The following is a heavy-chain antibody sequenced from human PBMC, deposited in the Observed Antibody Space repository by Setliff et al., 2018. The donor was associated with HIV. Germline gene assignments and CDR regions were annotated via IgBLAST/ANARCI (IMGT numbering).Heavy chain of an antibody. V-gene: IGHV1-69*13. CDR1: GGTFSNYG. CDR3: ARAGGGATDQAFDI. Sequence: GASVKVSCRAYGGTFSNYGISWVRQAPGQGLEWMGGIIPIFGTANYAQKFQGRVTITADASTSTAYMELSGLRSEDTAVYYCARAGGGATDQAFDIWGQGTMVTVSS. CDR2: IIPIFGTA. D-gene: IGHD2-2*01. J-gene: IGHJ3*02.